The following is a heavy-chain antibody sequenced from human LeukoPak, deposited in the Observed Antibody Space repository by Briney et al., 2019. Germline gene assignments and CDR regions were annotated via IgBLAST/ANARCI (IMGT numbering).Heavy chain of an antibody. CDR2: FEPEDGET. Sequence: ASVKVSCKVSGYTLTELSMHWVRQAPGKGLEWMGGFEPEDGETIYAQKFQGRVIMTEDASTDTAYMELSSLRSEDTAVYYCATDMRNYDYVWGSPRHAFDIWGQGTMVTVSS. CDR3: ATDMRNYDYVWGSPRHAFDI. V-gene: IGHV1-24*01. D-gene: IGHD3-16*01. J-gene: IGHJ3*02. CDR1: GYTLTELS.